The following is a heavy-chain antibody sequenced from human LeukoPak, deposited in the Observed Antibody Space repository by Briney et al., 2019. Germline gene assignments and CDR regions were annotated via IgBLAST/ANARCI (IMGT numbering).Heavy chain of an antibody. D-gene: IGHD4-17*01. V-gene: IGHV3-23*01. J-gene: IGHJ4*02. CDR2: ISDSFRIT. CDR1: GFPFSSYA. Sequence: GGSLGLSCAASGFPFSSYAMSWVRQPPGKGLECISTISDSFRITDDADSVKGRFTISRGNSKNTLYLQMNALRAEDTAVYYCAKRHGDYFDYWGQGTLVTVSS. CDR3: AKRHGDYFDY.